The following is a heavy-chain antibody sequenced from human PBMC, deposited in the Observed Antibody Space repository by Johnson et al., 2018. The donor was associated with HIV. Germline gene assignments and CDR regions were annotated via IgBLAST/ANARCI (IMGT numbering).Heavy chain of an antibody. Sequence: QEQLVESGGGVVQPGRSLRLSCAASGFSFSSYPMHWVRQAPGKGLEWVAVTTYDGANKYYADSVKGRFTISRDNAKNSLYLQMNTLRVEDTAVYYCARGEWSSSKGGSVEMWGQGTLVTVSS. CDR2: TTYDGANK. D-gene: IGHD6-13*01. CDR3: ARGEWSSSKGGSVEM. CDR1: GFSFSSYP. V-gene: IGHV3-30*04. J-gene: IGHJ3*02.